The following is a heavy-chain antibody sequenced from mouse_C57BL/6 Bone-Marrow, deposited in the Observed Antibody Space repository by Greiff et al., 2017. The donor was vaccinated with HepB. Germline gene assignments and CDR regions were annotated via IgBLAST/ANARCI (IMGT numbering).Heavy chain of an antibody. J-gene: IGHJ3*01. D-gene: IGHD2-4*01. CDR1: GYTFTSYG. CDR2: IYPRSGNT. V-gene: IGHV1-81*01. CDR3: ARFDYDEGAWFAY. Sequence: QVQLQQSGAELARPGASVKLSCKASGYTFTSYGISWVKQRTGQGLEWIGEIYPRSGNTYYNEKFKGKATLTADKSSSTAYMGLRSLTSEDSAVYFCARFDYDEGAWFAYWGQGTLVTVSA.